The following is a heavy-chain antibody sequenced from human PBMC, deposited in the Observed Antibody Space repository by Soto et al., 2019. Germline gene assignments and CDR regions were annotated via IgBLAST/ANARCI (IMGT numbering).Heavy chain of an antibody. CDR1: GGSLTSSDW. V-gene: IGHV4-4*02. CDR2: IYLGENT. D-gene: IGHD4-17*01. CDR3: ATLPHYGDPNAAF. J-gene: IGHJ4*02. Sequence: SETLSLTCAVSGGSLTSSDWWSWVRQPPGKGLEWIGQIYLGENTNYNPSLKSRVIISVDKSKNHFSLKLTSMTAADTAVYYCATLPHYGDPNAAFWGQGILVTVSS.